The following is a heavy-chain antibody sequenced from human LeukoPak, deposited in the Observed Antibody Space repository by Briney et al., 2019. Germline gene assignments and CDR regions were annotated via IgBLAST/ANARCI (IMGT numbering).Heavy chain of an antibody. Sequence: GGSLRLSCAASGFTVNSNDMSWVRQAPGKGPEWVSVIDSGGRTFYADSVKGGFTISRDNSKNTLDLQMNSLRVEDTAVYYCAKEEARWEWFDPWGQGTLVTVSS. D-gene: IGHD1-26*01. J-gene: IGHJ5*02. V-gene: IGHV3-66*01. CDR2: IDSGGRT. CDR3: AKEEARWEWFDP. CDR1: GFTVNSND.